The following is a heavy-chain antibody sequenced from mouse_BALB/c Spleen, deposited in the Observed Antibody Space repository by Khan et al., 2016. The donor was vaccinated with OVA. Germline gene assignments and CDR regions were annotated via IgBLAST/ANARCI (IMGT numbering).Heavy chain of an antibody. CDR1: GYTFTNYG. D-gene: IGHD2-10*01. Sequence: LVESGPELKKPGETVKISCKASGYTFTNYGMNWVKQAPGKGLKWMGWINTYTGEPTYADDFKGRFAFYLETSASTAYLQNNNLKNEYTSTYFCARPPYFSYVMVYWGQGTSVTVSS. CDR2: INTYTGEP. CDR3: ARPPYFSYVMVY. V-gene: IGHV9-3-1*01. J-gene: IGHJ4*01.